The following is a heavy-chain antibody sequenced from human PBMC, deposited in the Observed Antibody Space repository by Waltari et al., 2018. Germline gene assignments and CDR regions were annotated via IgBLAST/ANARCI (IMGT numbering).Heavy chain of an antibody. Sequence: QVQLVQSGAEVKKPGSSVKFSCKAAGGTSSSYASGWVRQDTGQGLEWMGGIIPILGIANYAQKCQGRVTITADESTSTAYMELSSLRSEDTAVYYCATQLPGGGGVRAEYFQHWGQGTLVTVSS. CDR3: ATQLPGGGGVRAEYFQH. V-gene: IGHV1-69*04. CDR2: IIPILGIA. J-gene: IGHJ1*01. CDR1: GGTSSSYA. D-gene: IGHD3-16*01.